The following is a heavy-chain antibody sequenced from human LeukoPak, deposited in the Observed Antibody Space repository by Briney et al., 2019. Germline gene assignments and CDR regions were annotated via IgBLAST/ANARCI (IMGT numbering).Heavy chain of an antibody. CDR1: GFTFSSYA. CDR2: IAYDGGNK. CDR3: ARGQNYYDSSGYPDY. D-gene: IGHD3-22*01. V-gene: IGHV3-30-3*01. J-gene: IGHJ4*02. Sequence: PGRSLRLSCAASGFTFSSYAIHWVRQAPGKGLEWVAVIAYDGGNKYYADSVKGRFTISRDNSKNTLFLQMNSLRAEDTAVYYCARGQNYYDSSGYPDYWGQGTLVTVSS.